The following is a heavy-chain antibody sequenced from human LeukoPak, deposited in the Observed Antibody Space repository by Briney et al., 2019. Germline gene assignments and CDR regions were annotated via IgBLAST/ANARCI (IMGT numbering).Heavy chain of an antibody. Sequence: GGSLRLSCAASGFTFSSYGMHWARQAPGRGLEWVAVISYDGSNKYYADSVKGRFTISRDNSKNTLYLQMNSLRAEDTAVYYCAKDMVRGVIIPYYFDYWGQGTLVTVSS. J-gene: IGHJ4*02. D-gene: IGHD3-10*01. V-gene: IGHV3-30*18. CDR1: GFTFSSYG. CDR3: AKDMVRGVIIPYYFDY. CDR2: ISYDGSNK.